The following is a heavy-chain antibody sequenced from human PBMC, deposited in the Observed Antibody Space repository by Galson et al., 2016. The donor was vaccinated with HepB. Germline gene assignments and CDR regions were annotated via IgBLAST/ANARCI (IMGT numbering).Heavy chain of an antibody. Sequence: SLRLSCAASGFTFTSYTMNWVRQAPGKGLEWVSSISVSRSYIYYADSVKGRFTISRDNAKNSLYLQMTSLRAEDTAVYYCARAGVGPLGVWGQGTLVTVSS. CDR3: ARAGVGPLGV. D-gene: IGHD1-26*01. CDR1: GFTFTSYT. CDR2: ISVSRSYI. J-gene: IGHJ1*01. V-gene: IGHV3-21*01.